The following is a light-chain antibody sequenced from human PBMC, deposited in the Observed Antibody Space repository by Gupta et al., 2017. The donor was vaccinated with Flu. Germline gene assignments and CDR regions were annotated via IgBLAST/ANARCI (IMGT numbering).Light chain of an antibody. V-gene: IGLV1-44*01. Sequence: QSVLTQPPSASGTPGQWFTISCSGSSSNIGSTTVNWYQQLPGTAPKLLMYSNSQRPSGVPDRFSGSKSGTSASLAISGLQSEDEADYYCAAWDDSLNAWVFDGGTKLTVL. CDR1: SSNIGSTT. CDR2: SNS. J-gene: IGLJ3*02. CDR3: AAWDDSLNAWV.